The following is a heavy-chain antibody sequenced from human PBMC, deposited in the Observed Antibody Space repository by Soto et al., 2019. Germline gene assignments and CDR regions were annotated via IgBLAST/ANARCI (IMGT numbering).Heavy chain of an antibody. Sequence: QVQLQESGPGLVNPSQTLSLTCTVSGGSMSSGDYSWGWIRQPPGQGLEWFGYISHSGNTYYNPSLRRRIALSVDTSKNQFSLQVTSVTAADTAVYYCVREVEYYSNSSNWFDPWGQGTLVAVSS. CDR1: GGSMSSGDYS. CDR3: VREVEYYSNSSNWFDP. J-gene: IGHJ5*02. V-gene: IGHV4-30-4*01. CDR2: ISHSGNT. D-gene: IGHD6-6*01.